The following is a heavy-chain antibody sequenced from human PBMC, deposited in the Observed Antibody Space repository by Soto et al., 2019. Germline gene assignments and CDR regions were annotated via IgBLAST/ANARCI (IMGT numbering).Heavy chain of an antibody. J-gene: IGHJ6*02. CDR3: AKDRGCSGGSCYSVSRSYYGMDV. CDR2: ISYDGSNK. Sequence: ESGGGVVQPGRSLRLSCAASGFTFSSYGMHWVRQAPGKGLEWVAVISYDGSNKYYADSVKGRFTISRDNSKNTLYLQMNSLRAEDTAVYYCAKDRGCSGGSCYSVSRSYYGMDVWGQGTTVTVSS. V-gene: IGHV3-30*18. CDR1: GFTFSSYG. D-gene: IGHD2-15*01.